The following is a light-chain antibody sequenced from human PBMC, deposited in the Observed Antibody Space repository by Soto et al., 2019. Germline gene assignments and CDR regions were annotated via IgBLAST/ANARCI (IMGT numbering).Light chain of an antibody. CDR2: KAS. CDR3: MQYKNSPIT. J-gene: IGKJ5*01. V-gene: IGKV1-5*03. Sequence: DIQMTQSPSTLSASVGDRVTITCRASQSISNWLAWYQQKPGKAPKLLIYKASSLESGVQGRFSGSGSGTEFTLTIRSLQPEDFATYYCMQYKNSPITFGQGTRLEIK. CDR1: QSISNW.